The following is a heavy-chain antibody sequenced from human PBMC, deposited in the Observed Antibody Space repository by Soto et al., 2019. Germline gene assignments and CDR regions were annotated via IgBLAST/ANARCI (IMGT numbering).Heavy chain of an antibody. CDR1: GFTFRDHA. J-gene: IGHJ5*02. V-gene: IGHV3-23*01. D-gene: IGHD3-22*01. CDR2: ISANGASI. CDR3: AKDRYYDTPGWFDP. Sequence: VGSLRLSCVGSGFTFRDHAMRWVRQAPGRGLEWVSAISANGASIQHADSVKGRFSVSRDNAKNTVYLQMDNLRTEDSAVYYCAKDRYYDTPGWFDPWGQGSRVTVSS.